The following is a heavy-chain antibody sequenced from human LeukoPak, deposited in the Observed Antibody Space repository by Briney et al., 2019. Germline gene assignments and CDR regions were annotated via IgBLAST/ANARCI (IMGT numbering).Heavy chain of an antibody. V-gene: IGHV4-59*01. CDR1: GGSISSYY. CDR2: IHYSGST. D-gene: IGHD1-26*01. CDR3: ARRVGDKDYFDY. Sequence: PSETLSLTCTVSGGSISSYYWSWIRQPPGKGLEWIAYIHYSGSTNYNNSLKSRVTISVDTSKNQFSLKLSSVTAADTAVYYCARRVGDKDYFDYWGQGTLVTVSS. J-gene: IGHJ4*02.